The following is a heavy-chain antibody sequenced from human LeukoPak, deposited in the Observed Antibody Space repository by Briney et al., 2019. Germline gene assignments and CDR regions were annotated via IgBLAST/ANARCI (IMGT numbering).Heavy chain of an antibody. CDR3: AREGYDILTGYYNQFDY. D-gene: IGHD3-9*01. CDR2: IYYSGST. Sequence: SSETLSLTCTVSGGSISSHYWSWIRQPPGKGLEWIGYIYYSGSTNYNPSLKSRVTISVDTSKNQFSLKLSSVTAADTAVYYCAREGYDILTGYYNQFDYWGRGTLVTVSS. V-gene: IGHV4-59*11. J-gene: IGHJ4*02. CDR1: GGSISSHY.